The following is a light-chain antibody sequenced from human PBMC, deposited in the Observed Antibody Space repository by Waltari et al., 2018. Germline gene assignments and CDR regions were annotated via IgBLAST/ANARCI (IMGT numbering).Light chain of an antibody. J-gene: IGKJ2*01. V-gene: IGKV1-5*03. Sequence: DIQMTQSPSTLSASVGDRVTITCRARQSISSWLAWYQQKPGKAPKLLIYKASSLESGVPSRFSCSGSGTEFTLTISSLQPDDFATYYCQQYNTYLYTFGQGTKLQIK. CDR3: QQYNTYLYT. CDR1: QSISSW. CDR2: KAS.